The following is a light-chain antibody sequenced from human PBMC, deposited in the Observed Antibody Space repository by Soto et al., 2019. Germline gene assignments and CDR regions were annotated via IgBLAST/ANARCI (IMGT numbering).Light chain of an antibody. CDR2: CAS. CDR1: QSVSSN. CDR3: QQYNNWPRGT. V-gene: IGKV3-15*01. J-gene: IGKJ2*01. Sequence: EIVMKQSPATLSVSQGERATLSCRASQSVSSNLAWYPQKPGQASRLLIYCASTRATGIPARFSGSGAGTEFTHTISSLESEDFAVYYCQQYNNWPRGTFGQATKGEIK.